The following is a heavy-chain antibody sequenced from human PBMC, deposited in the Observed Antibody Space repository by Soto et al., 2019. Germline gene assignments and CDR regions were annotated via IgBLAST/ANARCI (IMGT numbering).Heavy chain of an antibody. J-gene: IGHJ5*01. CDR3: ARDPTGAKWFDS. CDR2: INPSGGST. V-gene: IGHV1-46*01. D-gene: IGHD2-8*02. Sequence: ASVKVSCKASGYTFTSHYIHWVRQAPGQGLEWMGIINPSGGSTSNEQKFQGRVTMSRDTSTSTVYMELSSLRSEDTAVYYCARDPTGAKWFDSWGQGTLVTVSS. CDR1: GYTFTSHY.